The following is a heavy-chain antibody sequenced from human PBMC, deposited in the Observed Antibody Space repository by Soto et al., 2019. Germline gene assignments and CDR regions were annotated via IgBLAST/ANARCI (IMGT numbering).Heavy chain of an antibody. CDR2: IYYSGST. V-gene: IGHV4-59*01. D-gene: IGHD3-10*02. CDR1: GGSISSYY. Sequence: SETLSLTCTVSGGSISSYYWSWIRQPPGKGLEWIRYIYYSGSTNYNPSLKRRVTITVDTTKNQFSLKLSSVTAAVTAVYYCARTLFGWGIWFDPGGQGTLVTV. CDR3: ARTLFGWGIWFDP. J-gene: IGHJ5*02.